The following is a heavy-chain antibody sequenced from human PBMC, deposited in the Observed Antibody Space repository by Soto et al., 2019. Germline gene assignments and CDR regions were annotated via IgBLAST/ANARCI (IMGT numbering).Heavy chain of an antibody. Sequence: GGSLRLSCEAFGFTVSTNYMSWVRDTPGKGLEWVSVFYSGGSTFYADSVKGRFTISRDNSRNTLYLQMRSLRAEDTAVYYCARGFPSMTYYGEYYFDYWGQGTLVTVSS. V-gene: IGHV3-53*01. CDR2: FYSGGST. D-gene: IGHD3-10*01. CDR3: ARGFPSMTYYGEYYFDY. CDR1: GFTVSTNY. J-gene: IGHJ4*02.